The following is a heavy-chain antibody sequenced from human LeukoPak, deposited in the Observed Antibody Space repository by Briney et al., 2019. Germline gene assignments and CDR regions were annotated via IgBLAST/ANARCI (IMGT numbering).Heavy chain of an antibody. CDR1: GYTFTSYY. J-gene: IGHJ4*02. CDR3: AREYYDILTGYPRPFDY. CDR2: INPSGGST. D-gene: IGHD3-9*01. V-gene: IGHV1-46*01. Sequence: ASVRVSCKASGYTFTSYYMHWVRQAPGQGLEWMGIINPSGGSTSYAQKFQGRATMTRDTSTSTVYMELSSLRSEDTAVYYCAREYYDILTGYPRPFDYWGQGALVTVSS.